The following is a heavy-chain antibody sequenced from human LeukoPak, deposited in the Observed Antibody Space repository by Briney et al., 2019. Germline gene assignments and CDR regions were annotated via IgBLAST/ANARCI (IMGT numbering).Heavy chain of an antibody. CDR3: ARAYCSSTSCYLSWLDP. J-gene: IGHJ5*02. CDR2: INHSGST. CDR1: GGSFSGYY. V-gene: IGHV4-34*01. D-gene: IGHD2-2*01. Sequence: PSETLSLTCAVYGGSFSGYYWSWIRQPPGKGLEWIGEINHSGSTNYNPSLKSRVTISVDTSKNQFSLKLSSVTAADTAVYYCARAYCSSTSCYLSWLDPWGQGTLVTVSS.